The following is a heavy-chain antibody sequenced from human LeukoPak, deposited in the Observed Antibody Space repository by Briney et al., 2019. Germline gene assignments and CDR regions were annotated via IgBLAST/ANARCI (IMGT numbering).Heavy chain of an antibody. CDR1: GGSISSSSYY. D-gene: IGHD6-13*01. V-gene: IGHV4-39*01. CDR3: AGTRIAAPGREFDY. CDR2: IYYSGST. Sequence: SETLSLTCTVSGGSISSSSYYWGWVRQPPGKGLEWIGTIYYSGSTYYNPSLKSRVTISVDTSKNHFFLKLSSVTAADTALYYCAGTRIAAPGREFDYWGQGTLVTVSS. J-gene: IGHJ4*02.